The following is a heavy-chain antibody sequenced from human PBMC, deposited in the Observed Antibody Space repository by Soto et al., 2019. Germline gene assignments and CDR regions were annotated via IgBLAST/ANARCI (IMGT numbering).Heavy chain of an antibody. Sequence: SETLSLTCTVSGGSISSSSYYWGWLRQPPGKGLEWIGRIYYSGSTYYNPSLKSRVTISVDTSKNQFSLKLSSVTAADTAVYYCARGRALELHLSEYYFDYWGQGTLVTVSS. CDR1: GGSISSSSYY. CDR2: IYYSGST. CDR3: ARGRALELHLSEYYFDY. V-gene: IGHV4-39*07. J-gene: IGHJ4*02. D-gene: IGHD1-7*01.